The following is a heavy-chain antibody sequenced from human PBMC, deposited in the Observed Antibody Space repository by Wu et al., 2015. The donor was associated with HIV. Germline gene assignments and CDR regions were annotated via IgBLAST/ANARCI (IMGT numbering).Heavy chain of an antibody. D-gene: IGHD3-22*01. V-gene: IGHV1-69*05. CDR1: GVIFSNSA. J-gene: IGHJ4*02. Sequence: QVQLMQSGAEVKKPGSSVKVSCKASGVIFSNSAISWVRQAPGQGLEWMGGIIPIFGTAKYAQKFQGRVTITTDQSTNTAYMELSSLRSEDTAVYYCARDSYYYDSSGHDYWGQGTLVTVSS. CDR2: IIPIFGTA. CDR3: ARDSYYYDSSGHDY.